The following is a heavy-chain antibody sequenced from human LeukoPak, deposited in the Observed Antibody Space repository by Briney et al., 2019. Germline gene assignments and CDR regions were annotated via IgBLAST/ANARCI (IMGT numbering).Heavy chain of an antibody. Sequence: GGSLRLSCAASGFTFSSYGMHWVRQAPGKGLEWVAFIRYDGSNKYYADSVKGRFTISRDNSKNTLYLQMNSLRAEGTAVYYCAKDLLDIVVVPAAITPNAPFDYWGQGTLVTVSS. CDR2: IRYDGSNK. D-gene: IGHD2-2*02. CDR1: GFTFSSYG. J-gene: IGHJ4*02. V-gene: IGHV3-30*02. CDR3: AKDLLDIVVVPAAITPNAPFDY.